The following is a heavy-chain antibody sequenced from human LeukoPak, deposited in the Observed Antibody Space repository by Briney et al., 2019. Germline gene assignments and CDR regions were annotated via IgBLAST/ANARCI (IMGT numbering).Heavy chain of an antibody. CDR3: ARPRYCSSTSCYYFDY. J-gene: IGHJ4*02. V-gene: IGHV1-46*01. CDR1: GYTFTSHY. D-gene: IGHD2-2*01. Sequence: ASVKVSCKASGYTFTSHYMHWVRRAPGQGLEWMGRINPSGGSTSYAQKFQGRVTMTRDTSTSTVYMELSSLRSEDTAVYYCARPRYCSSTSCYYFDYWGQGTLVTVSS. CDR2: INPSGGST.